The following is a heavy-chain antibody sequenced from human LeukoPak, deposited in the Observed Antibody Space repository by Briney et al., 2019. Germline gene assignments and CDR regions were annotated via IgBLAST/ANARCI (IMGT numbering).Heavy chain of an antibody. CDR3: ARAQKVGIFGVAYAYMDV. CDR2: IYYSGST. D-gene: IGHD3-3*01. Sequence: PSETLSLTCTVSGGSISSYYWSWIRQPPGKGLEWIGYIYYSGSTNYNPSLKSRVTISVDTSKNQFSLKLTSVTAADTAVYYCARAQKVGIFGVAYAYMDVWGKGTTVTVSS. V-gene: IGHV4-59*01. CDR1: GGSISSYY. J-gene: IGHJ6*03.